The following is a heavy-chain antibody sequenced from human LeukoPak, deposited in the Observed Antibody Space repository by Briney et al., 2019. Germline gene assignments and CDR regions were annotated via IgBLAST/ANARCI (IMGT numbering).Heavy chain of an antibody. CDR2: ISAYNGNT. J-gene: IGHJ4*02. CDR3: ARNFDYVWGSYRPGAYDY. V-gene: IGHV1-18*01. D-gene: IGHD3-16*02. CDR1: DYTFTNYG. Sequence: GASVKVSCKASDYTFTNYGISWVRQAPGQGLEWMGWISAYNGNTNYAQKLQGRVTMTTDTSTSTAYMELRSLRSDDTAVYYCARNFDYVWGSYRPGAYDYWGQGTLVTVSS.